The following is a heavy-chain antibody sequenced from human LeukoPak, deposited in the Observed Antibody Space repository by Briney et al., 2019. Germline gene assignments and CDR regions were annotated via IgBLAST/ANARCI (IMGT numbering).Heavy chain of an antibody. CDR1: GFTFSSSA. CDR2: ISVFESYK. J-gene: IGHJ6*02. V-gene: IGHV3-30*03. CDR3: ARLGIVYGMDV. Sequence: GGSLRLSCAASGFTFSSSAMHWVRQAPGKGLEWVAVISVFESYKYYADSVRGRFTLSRDNSNNNLYLQMNSLTTEDTAVYYCARLGIVYGMDVWGQGTTVTVSS. D-gene: IGHD2-15*01.